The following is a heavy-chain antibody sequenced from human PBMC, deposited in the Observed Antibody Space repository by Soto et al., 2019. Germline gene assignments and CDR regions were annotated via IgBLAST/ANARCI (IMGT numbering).Heavy chain of an antibody. J-gene: IGHJ6*02. CDR1: GFTFSSYA. CDR3: AKVLSGSYYVDYYYGMDV. V-gene: IGHV3-23*01. D-gene: IGHD1-26*01. CDR2: ISGSGGST. Sequence: PGGSLRLSCAASGFTFSSYAMSWVRQAPGKGLEWVSAISGSGGSTYYADSVKGRFTISRDNSKNTLYLQMNSLRAEDTAVYYCAKVLSGSYYVDYYYGMDVWGQGTTVTVSS.